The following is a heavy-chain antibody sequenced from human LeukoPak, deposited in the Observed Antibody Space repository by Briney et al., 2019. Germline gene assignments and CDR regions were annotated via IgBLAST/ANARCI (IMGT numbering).Heavy chain of an antibody. CDR3: ARDNYYDSSGYYFGAFDI. CDR1: GYTFTSYG. CDR2: ISAYNGNT. D-gene: IGHD3-22*01. V-gene: IGHV1-18*01. Sequence: ASVKVSCKASGYTFTSYGISLVRQAPGQGLEWMGWISAYNGNTNYAQKLQGRVTMTTDTSTSTAYMELRSLRSDDTAVYYCARDNYYDSSGYYFGAFDIWGQGTMVTVSS. J-gene: IGHJ3*02.